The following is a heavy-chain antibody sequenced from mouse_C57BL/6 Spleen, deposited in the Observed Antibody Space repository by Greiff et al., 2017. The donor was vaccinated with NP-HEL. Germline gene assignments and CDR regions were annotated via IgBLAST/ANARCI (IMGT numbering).Heavy chain of an antibody. CDR3: ARKVYGSSWGAMDY. J-gene: IGHJ4*01. V-gene: IGHV2-9-1*01. CDR1: GFSLTSYA. Sequence: VNVVESGPGLVAPSQSLSITCTVSGFSLTSYAISWVRQPPGKGLEWLGVIWTGGGTNYNSALKSRLSISKDNSKSQVFLKMNSLQTDDTARYYCARKVYGSSWGAMDYWGQGTSVTVSS. CDR2: IWTGGGT. D-gene: IGHD1-1*01.